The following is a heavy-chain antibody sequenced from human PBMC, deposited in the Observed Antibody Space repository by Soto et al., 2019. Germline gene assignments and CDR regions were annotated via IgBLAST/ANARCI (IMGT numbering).Heavy chain of an antibody. CDR3: ARVGIVVVPAATSNYGMDV. CDR1: GFTFSSYW. CDR2: IKQDGSEK. J-gene: IGHJ6*02. V-gene: IGHV3-7*01. D-gene: IGHD2-2*01. Sequence: EAQLVESGGGLVQPGGSLRLSCAASGFTFSSYWMSWVRQAPGKGLEWVANIKQDGSEKYYVDSVKGRFTISRDNAKNSLYLQMNSLRAEDTAVYYCARVGIVVVPAATSNYGMDVWGQGTTVTVSS.